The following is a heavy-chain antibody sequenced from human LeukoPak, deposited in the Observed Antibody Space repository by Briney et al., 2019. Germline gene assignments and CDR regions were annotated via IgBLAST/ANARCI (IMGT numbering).Heavy chain of an antibody. CDR2: MNPNSGNT. J-gene: IGHJ4*02. Sequence: ASVKVSCKASGYTFTSYDINWVRQATGQGLEWMGWMNPNSGNTGYAQKFQGRVTITRNTSISTAYMELSSLRSEDTAVYYCARGSGLIGYGDYSYWGQGTLVTVSS. D-gene: IGHD4-17*01. V-gene: IGHV1-8*03. CDR3: ARGSGLIGYGDYSY. CDR1: GYTFTSYD.